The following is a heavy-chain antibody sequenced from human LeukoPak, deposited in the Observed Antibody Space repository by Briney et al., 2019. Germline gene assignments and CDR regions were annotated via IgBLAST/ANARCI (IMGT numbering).Heavy chain of an antibody. Sequence: SVKVSCKTSGGTFSSYAISWVRQAPGQGLEWMGGIIPIFGTANYAQKFQGRVTITTNESTSTAYMELSSLRSEDTAVYYCARTDYHGSGWYGDFDYWGQGTLVTVSS. CDR1: GGTFSSYA. CDR3: ARTDYHGSGWYGDFDY. J-gene: IGHJ4*02. D-gene: IGHD6-19*01. CDR2: IIPIFGTA. V-gene: IGHV1-69*05.